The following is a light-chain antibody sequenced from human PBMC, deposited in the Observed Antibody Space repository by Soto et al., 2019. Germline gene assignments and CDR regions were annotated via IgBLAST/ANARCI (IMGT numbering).Light chain of an antibody. CDR1: SSDVGGYNY. V-gene: IGLV2-14*01. CDR2: EVS. CDR3: SSYTSSSILYV. J-gene: IGLJ1*01. Sequence: QSVLTQPASVSGSPGQSITISCTGTSSDVGGYNYVSWYQQHPGKAPKLMIYEVSNRPSGVSNRFSGSKSGNTASLTISGLQAEDEADYYSSSYTSSSILYVFGTGTKLTVL.